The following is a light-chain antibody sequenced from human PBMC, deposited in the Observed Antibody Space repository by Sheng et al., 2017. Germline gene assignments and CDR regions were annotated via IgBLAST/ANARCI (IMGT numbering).Light chain of an antibody. CDR2: EDK. CDR1: KLGDKY. CDR3: QAWDDSVI. J-gene: IGLJ2*01. V-gene: IGLV3-1*01. Sequence: SYELIQPPSVSVSPGQTAYITCSGDKLGDKYASWYQQKPGQSPVLVIYEDKRRPSGIHERFSGSNSGNTATLTISGTQAMDEADYYCQAWDDSVIFGGGTKLTVL.